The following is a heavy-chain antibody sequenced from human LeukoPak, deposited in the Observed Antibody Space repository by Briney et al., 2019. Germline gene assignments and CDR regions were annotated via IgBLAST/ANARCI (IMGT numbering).Heavy chain of an antibody. J-gene: IGHJ4*02. V-gene: IGHV4-61*05. D-gene: IGHD1-26*01. CDR3: ARGLRSASGSYYSFDY. Sequence: PSETLSLTCTVSGGSISSSSYYWGWIRQPPGKGLEWIGYIYYSGSTNYNPSLKSRVTISVDTSKNQFSLKLSSVTAGDTAVYYCARGLRSASGSYYSFDYWGQGTLVTVSS. CDR2: IYYSGST. CDR1: GGSISSSSYY.